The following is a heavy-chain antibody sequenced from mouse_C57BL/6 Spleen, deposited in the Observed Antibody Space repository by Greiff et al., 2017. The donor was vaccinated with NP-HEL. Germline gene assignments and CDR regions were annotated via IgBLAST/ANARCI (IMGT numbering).Heavy chain of an antibody. Sequence: VQLQQSGPELVKPGASVKISCKASGYSFTGYYMNWVKQSPEKSLEWIGEINPSTGGTTYNQKFKAKATLTVDKSSSTAYMQLKSLTSEDSAVYYCETLDYCGSSHGYFDVWGTGTTVTVSS. J-gene: IGHJ1*03. V-gene: IGHV1-42*01. CDR1: GYSFTGYY. CDR3: ETLDYCGSSHGYFDV. CDR2: INPSTGGT. D-gene: IGHD1-1*01.